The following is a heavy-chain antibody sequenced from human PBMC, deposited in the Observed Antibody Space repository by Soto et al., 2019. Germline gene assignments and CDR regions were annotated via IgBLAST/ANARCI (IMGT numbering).Heavy chain of an antibody. V-gene: IGHV4-31*03. CDR2: IYYSGST. D-gene: IGHD3-22*01. CDR1: GGSISSGGYY. J-gene: IGHJ4*02. CDR3: AREHGFTIIVVGL. Sequence: PSETLSLTCTVSGGSISSGGYYWSWIRQHPGKGLEWIGYIYYSGSTYYNPSLKSRVTISVDTSKNQFSLKLSSVTAADTAVYYCAREHGFTIIVVGLWGQGTLVTVSS.